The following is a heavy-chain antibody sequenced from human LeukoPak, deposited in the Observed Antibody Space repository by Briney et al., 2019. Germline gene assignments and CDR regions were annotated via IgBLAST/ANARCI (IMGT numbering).Heavy chain of an antibody. CDR1: GFTFDDYG. Sequence: GGSLRLSCAASGFTFDDYGMSWVRQAPGKGLEWVSGINWNGGSTGYADSVKGRFTISRDNAKNSLYLQMNSLRAEDTALYYCARETIAVVTEYAFDIWGQGTMVTVSS. J-gene: IGHJ3*02. V-gene: IGHV3-20*04. D-gene: IGHD2-21*02. CDR2: INWNGGST. CDR3: ARETIAVVTEYAFDI.